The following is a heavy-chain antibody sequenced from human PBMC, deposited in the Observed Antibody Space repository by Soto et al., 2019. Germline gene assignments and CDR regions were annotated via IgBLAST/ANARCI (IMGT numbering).Heavy chain of an antibody. CDR3: ARDSGSYFDWPIDY. CDR2: ISAYNGNT. V-gene: IGHV1-18*04. Sequence: ASVKVSCKASGYTFTSYGISLVRQAPGQGLEWMGWISAYNGNTNYAQKLQGRVTMTTDTSTSTAYMELRSLRSDDTAVYYCARDSGSYFDWPIDYWGQGTLVTVSS. J-gene: IGHJ4*02. CDR1: GYTFTSYG. D-gene: IGHD1-26*01.